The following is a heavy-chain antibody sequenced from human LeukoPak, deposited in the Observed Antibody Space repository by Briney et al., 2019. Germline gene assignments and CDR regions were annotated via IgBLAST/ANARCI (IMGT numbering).Heavy chain of an antibody. Sequence: SGTLSLTCAVYGGTFSGYYWSWIRPPPGKGLEWIGVINHSGSTNYNPSLKSRVTISVDTSKNQFSRKLSSVTAADTTVYYCASSGSGSYYPFDYWGQGTLVTVSS. CDR2: INHSGST. J-gene: IGHJ4*02. CDR1: GGTFSGYY. D-gene: IGHD3-10*01. CDR3: ASSGSGSYYPFDY. V-gene: IGHV4-34*08.